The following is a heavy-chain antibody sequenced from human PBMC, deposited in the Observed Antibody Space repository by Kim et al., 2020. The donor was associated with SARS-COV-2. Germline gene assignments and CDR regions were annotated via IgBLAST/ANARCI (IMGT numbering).Heavy chain of an antibody. CDR1: GGSISSYY. V-gene: IGHV4-59*01. Sequence: SETLSLTCTVSGGSISSYYWSWIRQPPGKGLEWIGYIYDTETTNYNPSLKSRVTISVDTSKNQLSLKVTSVTAADTAVYYCARNVEPRGLYYYYGMDVWSQGTTVTVSS. J-gene: IGHJ6*02. CDR3: ARNVEPRGLYYYYGMDV. CDR2: IYDTETT. D-gene: IGHD1-1*01.